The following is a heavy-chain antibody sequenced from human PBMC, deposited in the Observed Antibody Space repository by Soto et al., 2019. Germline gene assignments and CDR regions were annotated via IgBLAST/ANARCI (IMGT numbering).Heavy chain of an antibody. J-gene: IGHJ6*02. D-gene: IGHD4-17*01. CDR2: ISGSGGST. V-gene: IGHV3-23*01. CDR1: GFTFSSYA. CDR3: AKDVTTVTPRPHYYGMDV. Sequence: GGSLRLSCIASGFTFSSYAMSWVRQAPGKGLEWVSAISGSGGSTYYADSVKGRFTISRDNSKNTLYLQMNSLRAEDTAVYYCAKDVTTVTPRPHYYGMDVWGQGTTVTVSS.